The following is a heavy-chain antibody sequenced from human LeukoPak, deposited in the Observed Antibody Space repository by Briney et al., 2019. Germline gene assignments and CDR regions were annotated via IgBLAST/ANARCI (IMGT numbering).Heavy chain of an antibody. CDR2: ITVDGGAT. CDR1: GFTFSSSA. D-gene: IGHD1-26*01. V-gene: IGHV3-23*01. CDR3: AREGIGATTVGDY. J-gene: IGHJ4*02. Sequence: PGGSLRLSCAASGFTFSSSAMTWVRQAPGKGLEWASTITVDGGATNYADSVKGRFTISRDNAKNSLYLQMNCLRAEDTAVYYCAREGIGATTVGDYWGQGTLVTVSS.